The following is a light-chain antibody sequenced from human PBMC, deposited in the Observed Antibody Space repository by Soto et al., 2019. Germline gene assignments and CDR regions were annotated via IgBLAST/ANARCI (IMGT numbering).Light chain of an antibody. V-gene: IGLV2-14*01. Sequence: QSVLTQPASVSGSPGQSITISCTGASSDVGGYNFVSWYQQHPGKAPKLMIYDVSRRPSGVSNRFSGSKSGNTASLSISGLQAEDEADYYCSSYTSIFTLMYVFGGGTKLTVL. CDR2: DVS. CDR1: SSDVGGYNF. CDR3: SSYTSIFTLMYV. J-gene: IGLJ1*01.